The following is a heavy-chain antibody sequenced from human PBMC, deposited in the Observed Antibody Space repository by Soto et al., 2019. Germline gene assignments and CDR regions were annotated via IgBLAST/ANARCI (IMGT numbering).Heavy chain of an antibody. D-gene: IGHD4-4*01. Sequence: ASETLSLTCTVSGGSISSYYWSWIRQPPGKGLEWIGYIYYSGSTNYNPSLKSRVTISVDTSKNQFSLKLSSVTAADTAVYYCARVGNSGSFDPWGQGTLVTSPQ. V-gene: IGHV4-59*01. CDR3: ARVGNSGSFDP. CDR1: GGSISSYY. CDR2: IYYSGST. J-gene: IGHJ5*02.